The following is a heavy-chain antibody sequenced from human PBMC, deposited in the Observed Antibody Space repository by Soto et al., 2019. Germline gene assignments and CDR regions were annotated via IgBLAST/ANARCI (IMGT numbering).Heavy chain of an antibody. V-gene: IGHV3-23*01. Sequence: GGSLRLSCAASGFSLSSYSMNWVRQAPGKGPEWVSGLTAYSGMTFYADSVKGRFAISRDDSKNTLYLQMDSLTAEDTAVYYCAKEREDWNYVRYFDCWGQGALVTVSS. CDR3: AKEREDWNYVRYFDC. J-gene: IGHJ4*02. D-gene: IGHD1-7*01. CDR1: GFSLSSYS. CDR2: LTAYSGMT.